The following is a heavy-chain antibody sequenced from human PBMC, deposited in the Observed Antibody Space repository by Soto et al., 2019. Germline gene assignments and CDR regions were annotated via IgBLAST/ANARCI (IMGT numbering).Heavy chain of an antibody. CDR3: ARDVPYSSSSGWFDP. D-gene: IGHD6-6*01. J-gene: IGHJ5*02. V-gene: IGHV4-31*03. CDR2: IYYSGST. CDR1: VGSISSGGYY. Sequence: SLSLTCTVSVGSISSGGYYWSWILQHPGKGLEWIGYIYYSGSTYYNPSLKSRVTISVDTSKNQFSLKLSSVTAADTAVYYCARDVPYSSSSGWFDPWGQGTLVTVSS.